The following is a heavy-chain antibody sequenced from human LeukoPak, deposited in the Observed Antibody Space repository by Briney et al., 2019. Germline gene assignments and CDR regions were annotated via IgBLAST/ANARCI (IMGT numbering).Heavy chain of an antibody. Sequence: ASVEVSCKASGYTFTSYYMHWVRQAPGQGLEWMGIINPSGGSTSYAQKFQGRVTMTRDTSTSTVYMELSSLRSEDTAVYYCARDYKDIVVVVAALTELNWFDPWGQGTLVTVSS. CDR2: INPSGGST. J-gene: IGHJ5*02. CDR1: GYTFTSYY. D-gene: IGHD2-15*01. CDR3: ARDYKDIVVVVAALTELNWFDP. V-gene: IGHV1-46*01.